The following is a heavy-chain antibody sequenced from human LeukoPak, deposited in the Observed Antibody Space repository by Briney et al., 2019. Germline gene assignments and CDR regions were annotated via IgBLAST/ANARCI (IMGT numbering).Heavy chain of an antibody. CDR1: GFTFSTHS. D-gene: IGHD1-26*01. CDR3: VKDLGGARAFDI. Sequence: PGGSLRLSCSASGFTFSTHSMHWVRQAPGKGLEYVSTISGSGGTTYYADSVKGRFTISRDNSKNSVYLQMSSLRAEDTAMYHCVKDLGGARAFDIWGQGTMVTVSS. V-gene: IGHV3-64D*09. J-gene: IGHJ3*02. CDR2: ISGSGGTT.